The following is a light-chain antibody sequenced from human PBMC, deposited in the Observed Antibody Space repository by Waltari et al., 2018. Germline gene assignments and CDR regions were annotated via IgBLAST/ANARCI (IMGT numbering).Light chain of an antibody. CDR2: GAS. CDR1: QSVGRT. V-gene: IGKV3-20*01. CDR3: QHYVRLPVT. Sequence: EIVLTKSPGTLSLSPGERATLSCRTSQSVGRTLAWYQQNPGQAPSLLIYGASIRATGIPDRFSGSGSGTDFSLTISRLEPEDFAVYYCQHYVRLPVTFGQGTKVEIK. J-gene: IGKJ1*01.